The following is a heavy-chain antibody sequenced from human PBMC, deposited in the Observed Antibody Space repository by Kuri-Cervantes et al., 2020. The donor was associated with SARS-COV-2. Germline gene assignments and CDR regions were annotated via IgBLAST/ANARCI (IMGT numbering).Heavy chain of an antibody. CDR2: VSGSAGSA. V-gene: IGHV3-23*01. D-gene: IGHD6-19*01. CDR3: AKDGWLYSSGWIYMDV. CDR1: GFTFNKYA. Sequence: GGSLRLSCAASGFTFNKYAMSWVRQAPGKGLEWVSGVSGSAGSAYYADSVKGRSTISRDNSKNTLYLQMNSLRAEDTAVYYCAKDGWLYSSGWIYMDVWGQGTTVTVSS. J-gene: IGHJ6*02.